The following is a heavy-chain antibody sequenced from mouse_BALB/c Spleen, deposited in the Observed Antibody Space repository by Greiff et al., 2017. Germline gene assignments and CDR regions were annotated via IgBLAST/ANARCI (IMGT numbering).Heavy chain of an antibody. D-gene: IGHD1-1*01. CDR3: ASPSYYYGSSFFMDY. J-gene: IGHJ4*01. CDR2: IDPENGNT. V-gene: IGHV14-1*02. Sequence: EVNVVESGAELVRPGALVKLSCKASGFNIKDYYMHWVKQRPEQGLEWIGWIDPENGNTIYDPKFQGKASITADTSSNTAYLQLSSLTSEDTAVYYCASPSYYYGSSFFMDYWGQGTSVTVSS. CDR1: GFNIKDYY.